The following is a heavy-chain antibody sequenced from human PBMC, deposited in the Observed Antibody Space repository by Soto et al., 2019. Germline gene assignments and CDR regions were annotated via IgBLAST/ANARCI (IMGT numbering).Heavy chain of an antibody. D-gene: IGHD3-22*01. CDR3: ARSTPDYYDSSGYYPWFDP. Sequence: QVQLVESGGGVVQPGRSLRLSCAASGFTFSSYAMHWVRQAPGKGLEWVAVISYDGSNKYYADSVKGRFTISRDNSKNTVYLQMNSLRAEDTAVYYCARSTPDYYDSSGYYPWFDPWGQGTLVTVSS. CDR2: ISYDGSNK. CDR1: GFTFSSYA. V-gene: IGHV3-30-3*01. J-gene: IGHJ5*02.